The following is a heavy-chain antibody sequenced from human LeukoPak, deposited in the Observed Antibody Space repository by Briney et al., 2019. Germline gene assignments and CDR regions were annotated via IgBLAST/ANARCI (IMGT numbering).Heavy chain of an antibody. D-gene: IGHD6-13*01. V-gene: IGHV1-8*03. CDR1: GYTFTSYA. CDR3: ARAGYSSSMGAFDI. Sequence: ASVKVSCKASGYTFTSYAISWVRQAPGQGLEWMGWMNPNSGNTGYAQKFQGRVTITRNTSISTAYMELSSLRSEDTAVYYCARAGYSSSMGAFDIWGQGTMVTVSS. CDR2: MNPNSGNT. J-gene: IGHJ3*02.